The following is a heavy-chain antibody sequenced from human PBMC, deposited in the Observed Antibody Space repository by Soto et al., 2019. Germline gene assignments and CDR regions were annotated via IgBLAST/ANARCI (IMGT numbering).Heavy chain of an antibody. V-gene: IGHV5-51*01. Sequence: GESLKISCKGSGYNFAGYWIAWVRQMPGKGLELMGIIYPSDSDTRYRPSFQGQVTISADKSISSAYLQWSSLRASDTAMYYCARGGVSTRTFDYWGQGAPVTVSS. D-gene: IGHD3-3*01. CDR1: GYNFAGYW. J-gene: IGHJ4*02. CDR3: ARGGVSTRTFDY. CDR2: IYPSDSDT.